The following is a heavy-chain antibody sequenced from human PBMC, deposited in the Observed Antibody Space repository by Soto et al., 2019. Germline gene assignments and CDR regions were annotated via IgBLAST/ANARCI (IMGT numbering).Heavy chain of an antibody. D-gene: IGHD2-21*01. CDR1: GFTFSAYA. CDR2: LTDNGGGT. J-gene: IGHJ4*02. V-gene: IGHV3-23*01. Sequence: GGSLRLSCEASGFTFSAYAMSWVRQAPGKGLEWVSALTDNGGGTYYADSVKGRFTVARDNFKNTLYLQMNSLRAEDTAIYYCAKVVVPPSSAYYFDYWGQGALVTVSS. CDR3: AKVVVPPSSAYYFDY.